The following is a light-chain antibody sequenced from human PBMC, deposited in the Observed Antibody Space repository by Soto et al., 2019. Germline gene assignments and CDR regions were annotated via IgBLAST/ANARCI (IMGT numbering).Light chain of an antibody. V-gene: IGLV1-44*01. Sequence: QSVLTQPPSASGTPGQRVTISCSGSRSNIGSNTVNWYQQLPGTAPKLLIYSNNQRPSGVPDRFSGSKSGTSASLAISGLQSEDEADYYCVTWDDSLHGYWVFGGGTKLTVL. J-gene: IGLJ3*02. CDR3: VTWDDSLHGYWV. CDR1: RSNIGSNT. CDR2: SNN.